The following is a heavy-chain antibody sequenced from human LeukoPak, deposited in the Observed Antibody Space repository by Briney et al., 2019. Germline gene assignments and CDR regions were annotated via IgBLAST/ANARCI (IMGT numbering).Heavy chain of an antibody. Sequence: GRSLRLSCAASGFTFDDYAMHWVRQAPGKGLEWVSGISWNSGSIGYADSVKGRFTISRDNAKNSLYLQMNSLRAEDTAVYYCARRTYSNYFFDYWGLGTLVTVSS. CDR3: ARRTYSNYFFDY. J-gene: IGHJ4*02. CDR1: GFTFDDYA. V-gene: IGHV3-9*01. D-gene: IGHD4-11*01. CDR2: ISWNSGSI.